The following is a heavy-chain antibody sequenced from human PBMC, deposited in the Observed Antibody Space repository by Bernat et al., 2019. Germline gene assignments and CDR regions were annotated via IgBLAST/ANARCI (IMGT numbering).Heavy chain of an antibody. D-gene: IGHD6-19*01. CDR1: GFTFSNYA. V-gene: IGHV3-23*04. J-gene: IGHJ4*02. CDR2: ITGSGGST. CDR3: AKDRSSGWTYFDY. Sequence: EVQLVESGGGLVQPGGSLRLSCVASGFTFSNYAMGWVRQAPGKGLECVSGITGSGGSTYYADSVKGRFTISRDNSKSTLYLQMNSLRAEDTAVDYCAKDRSSGWTYFDYWGQRTLVTVSA.